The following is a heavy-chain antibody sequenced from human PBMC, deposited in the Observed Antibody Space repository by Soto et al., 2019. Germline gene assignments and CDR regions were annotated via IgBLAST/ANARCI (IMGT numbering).Heavy chain of an antibody. J-gene: IGHJ4*02. D-gene: IGHD2-2*01. CDR2: ISYDGSNK. Sequence: GKGLEWVAVISYDGSNKYYADSVKGRFTISRDNSKNTLYLQMNSLRAEDTAVYYCAKGSPHCSSTSCYLGLIDYWGQGTLVTVSS. V-gene: IGHV3-30*18. CDR3: AKGSPHCSSTSCYLGLIDY.